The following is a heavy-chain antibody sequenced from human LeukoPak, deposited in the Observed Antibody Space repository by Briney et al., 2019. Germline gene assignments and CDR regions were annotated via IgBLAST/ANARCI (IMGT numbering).Heavy chain of an antibody. V-gene: IGHV3-53*01. J-gene: IGHJ4*02. Sequence: PGGSLRLSCAASGFTVSSNYMSWVRQAPGKGLEWVSVIYGGGSTDYADSVKGRFTISRDNSNNMLYLQMNSLRAEDTAVYYCAKKAHYDAYAKYFDYWGQGTLVTVSS. CDR2: IYGGGST. CDR3: AKKAHYDAYAKYFDY. CDR1: GFTVSSNY. D-gene: IGHD4-17*01.